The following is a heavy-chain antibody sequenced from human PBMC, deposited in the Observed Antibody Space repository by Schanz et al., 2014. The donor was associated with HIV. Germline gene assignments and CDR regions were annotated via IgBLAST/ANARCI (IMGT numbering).Heavy chain of an antibody. Sequence: QVQLVQSGAEVKKPGASVKVSCKASGYTFTSYYMHWVRQAPGQGLEWMGIINPSGGSTTYAQKFQGRTTLTPDSPTNTAYLELRSLTSDDTAVYYCAREYSTWDRHFDYWGQGTLVTVSP. D-gene: IGHD5-18*01. CDR2: INPSGGST. CDR1: GYTFTSYY. CDR3: AREYSTWDRHFDY. V-gene: IGHV1-46*01. J-gene: IGHJ4*02.